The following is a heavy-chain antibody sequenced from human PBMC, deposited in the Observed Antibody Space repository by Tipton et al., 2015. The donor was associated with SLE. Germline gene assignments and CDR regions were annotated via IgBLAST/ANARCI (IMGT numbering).Heavy chain of an antibody. V-gene: IGHV4-34*01. D-gene: IGHD3-16*02. CDR2: INHSGST. CDR1: GGSFRDYY. J-gene: IGHJ4*02. Sequence: TLSLTCAVYGGSFRDYYWSWIRQPPGKGLEWIGEINHSGSTNYNPSLKSRVTISADTSKNQFSLKLSSVTAADTAFYFCASPGGIVGFDSWGPGRLVTVSS. CDR3: ASPGGIVGFDS.